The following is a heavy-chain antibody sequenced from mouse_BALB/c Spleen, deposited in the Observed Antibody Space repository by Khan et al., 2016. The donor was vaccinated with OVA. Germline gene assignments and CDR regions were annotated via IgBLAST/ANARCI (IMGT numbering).Heavy chain of an antibody. CDR3: ARSNDYGSSLYAMDY. J-gene: IGHJ4*01. D-gene: IGHD1-1*01. CDR2: IGPGSGST. Sequence: DLVKPGASVKLSCKASGYTFTSYWINWIKQRPGQGLEWIGRIGPGSGSTSYNEMFTGKATLTVETTSSKAYIQLSSLSSEDSAVYFCARSNDYGSSLYAMDYWGQGTSVTVSS. V-gene: IGHV1S41*01. CDR1: GYTFTSYW.